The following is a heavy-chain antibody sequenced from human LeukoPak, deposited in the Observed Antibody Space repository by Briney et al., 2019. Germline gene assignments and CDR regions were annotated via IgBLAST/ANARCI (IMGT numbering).Heavy chain of an antibody. CDR3: AREGGLRDFDWLLFLGLDY. Sequence: GASVKVSCKASGYTVTSYGISWVRQAPGQGLEWMGWISAYNGNTNYAQKLQGRVTMTTDTSTSTAYMELRSLRSDDTAVYYCAREGGLRDFDWLLFLGLDYWGRGTLVTVSS. D-gene: IGHD3-9*01. J-gene: IGHJ4*02. CDR2: ISAYNGNT. V-gene: IGHV1-18*01. CDR1: GYTVTSYG.